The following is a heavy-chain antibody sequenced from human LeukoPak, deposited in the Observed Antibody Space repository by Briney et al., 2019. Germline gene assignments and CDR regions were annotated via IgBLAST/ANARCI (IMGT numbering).Heavy chain of an antibody. CDR2: ISYDGSNK. D-gene: IGHD3-3*01. CDR3: ARDGLVRFLEWLSNLDY. CDR1: GFTFSGYA. Sequence: GGSLRLSCAASGFTFSGYAVHWVRQAPGKGLEWVAVISYDGSNKYYADSVKGRFTISRDNSKNTLYLQMNSLRAEDTAVYYCARDGLVRFLEWLSNLDYWGQGTLVTVSS. J-gene: IGHJ4*02. V-gene: IGHV3-30-3*01.